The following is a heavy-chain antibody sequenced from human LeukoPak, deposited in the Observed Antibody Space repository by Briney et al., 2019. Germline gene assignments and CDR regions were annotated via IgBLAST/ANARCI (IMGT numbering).Heavy chain of an antibody. D-gene: IGHD5-18*01. V-gene: IGHV5-51*01. CDR1: VSSFTSYW. Sequence: VKALQFSCKGSVSSFTSYWIGWVRQMPGKGMEWMGIRDHREPDTRYHPSFQGQVTISADKSISTAYLQWSSLKASDTAMYYCARRGSSGIQLMYFDYWGQGTLVTLPS. J-gene: IGHJ4*02. CDR2: RDHREPDT. CDR3: ARRGSSGIQLMYFDY.